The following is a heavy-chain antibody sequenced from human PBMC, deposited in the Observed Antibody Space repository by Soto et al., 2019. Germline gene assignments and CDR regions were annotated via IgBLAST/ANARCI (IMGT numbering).Heavy chain of an antibody. CDR2: ISYDGSNK. Sequence: GGLLRLSCAASGFTFINYAMHWVRQAPGKGLEWVAVISYDGSNKYYADSVKGRFTISRDNSKNTLYLQMNSLRPEDTAVSYCARLRFINNCFDPWGQGTLVTVSS. D-gene: IGHD4-17*01. CDR3: ARLRFINNCFDP. CDR1: GFTFINYA. J-gene: IGHJ5*02. V-gene: IGHV3-30*04.